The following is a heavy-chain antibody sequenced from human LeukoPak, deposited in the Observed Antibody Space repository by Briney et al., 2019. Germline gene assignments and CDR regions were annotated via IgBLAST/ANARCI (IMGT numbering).Heavy chain of an antibody. CDR2: IYHSGST. CDR1: GYSISSGYY. Sequence: PSDPLSLTCAVSGYSISSGYYWDWIRQPPGKGLEWIGSIYHSGSTYYNPSLKSRVTIPVDTSKNQFSLNLSSVTAADTAVYYCARSGERNRFGELGYWGQGALVTVSS. D-gene: IGHD3-10*01. CDR3: ARSGERNRFGELGY. V-gene: IGHV4-38-2*01. J-gene: IGHJ4*02.